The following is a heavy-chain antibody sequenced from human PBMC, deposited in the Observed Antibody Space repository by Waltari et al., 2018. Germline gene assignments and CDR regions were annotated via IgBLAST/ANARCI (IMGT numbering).Heavy chain of an antibody. Sequence: QVQLQQSGPGLVKPSQTLSLTCAIPGDSVSTTRAARHCIRQSPSRGLEWLGRTYYRSKWYNDYAVSVKSRITINPDTSKNQFSLQLNSVTPEDTAVYYCARDRIQLWVFDCWGQGTLVTVSS. V-gene: IGHV6-1*01. D-gene: IGHD5-18*01. CDR3: ARDRIQLWVFDC. J-gene: IGHJ4*02. CDR2: TYYRSKWYN. CDR1: GDSVSTTRAA.